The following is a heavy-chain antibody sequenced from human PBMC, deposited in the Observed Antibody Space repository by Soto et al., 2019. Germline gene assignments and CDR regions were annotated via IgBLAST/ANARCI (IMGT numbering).Heavy chain of an antibody. CDR2: IYWNDDK. CDR1: GFSLSTSGVG. Sequence: SGPTLVNPTQTLGLTCTFSGFSLSTSGVGVGWIRQPPGKALGWLALIYWNDDKRYSPSLKSRLTITKDTSKNQVVLTMTNMDPVDTATYYCAHRLDLLWLRHKHAFDIWGQGTMVTVSS. D-gene: IGHD3-10*01. V-gene: IGHV2-5*01. J-gene: IGHJ3*02. CDR3: AHRLDLLWLRHKHAFDI.